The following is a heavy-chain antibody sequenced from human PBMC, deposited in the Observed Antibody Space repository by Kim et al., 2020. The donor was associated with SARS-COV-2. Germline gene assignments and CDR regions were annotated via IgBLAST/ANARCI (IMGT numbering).Heavy chain of an antibody. CDR2: T. V-gene: IGHV4-30-2*05. D-gene: IGHD3-22*01. CDR3: ARADDNPRFDP. Sequence: TSSSPSLKSRVTISVDTSKNQFSLKLSSVTAADTAVYHCARADDNPRFDPWGQGTLVTVSS. J-gene: IGHJ5*02.